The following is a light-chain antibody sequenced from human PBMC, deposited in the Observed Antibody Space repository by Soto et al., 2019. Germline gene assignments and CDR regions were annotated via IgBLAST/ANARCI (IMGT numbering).Light chain of an antibody. V-gene: IGLV2-8*01. Sequence: QSVLTQPPSASGSPGQSVTSSCTGTSSDVGAYDYVSWYQQHTGKAPKLMIYEINKRPSGVPDRFSGSKSGNTASLTVSGLQAEDEADYYCSSFAGSNNFPYGFGTGTKVTVL. CDR1: SSDVGAYDY. CDR2: EIN. CDR3: SSFAGSNNFPYG. J-gene: IGLJ1*01.